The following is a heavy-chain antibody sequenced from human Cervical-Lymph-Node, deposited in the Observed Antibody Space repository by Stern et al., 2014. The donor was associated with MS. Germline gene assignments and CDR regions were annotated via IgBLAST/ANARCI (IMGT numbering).Heavy chain of an antibody. D-gene: IGHD3-22*01. J-gene: IGHJ4*02. CDR1: GFTFDDYA. CDR3: AKGGSSGYATYYFDY. Sequence: EVQLVESGGGLVQPGRSLRLSCAASGFTFDDYAMHWVRQAPGKGLEWVSGLSWNTGSIVYADSVKGRFTISRDNAKNSLYLQMNSLRSEDTAFYLCAKGGSSGYATYYFDYWGQGILVTVSS. V-gene: IGHV3-9*01. CDR2: LSWNTGSI.